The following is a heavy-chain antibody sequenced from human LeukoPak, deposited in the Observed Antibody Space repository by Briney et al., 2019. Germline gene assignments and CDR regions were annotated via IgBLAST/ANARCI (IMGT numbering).Heavy chain of an antibody. V-gene: IGHV4-34*01. CDR2: INHSGST. J-gene: IGHJ4*02. CDR1: GGSFSGCY. CDR3: ARSRGDSSGYYYLFDY. D-gene: IGHD3-22*01. Sequence: SETLSLTCAVYGGSFSGCYWSWIRQPPGKGLEWIGEINHSGSTNYNPSLKSRVTISVDTSKNQFSLKLSSVTAADTAVYYCARSRGDSSGYYYLFDYWGQGTLVTVSS.